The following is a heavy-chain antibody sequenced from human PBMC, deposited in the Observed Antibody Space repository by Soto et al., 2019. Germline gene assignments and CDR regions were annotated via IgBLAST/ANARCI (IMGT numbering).Heavy chain of an antibody. V-gene: IGHV3-30-3*01. CDR2: ISYDGSIK. D-gene: IGHD3-16*01. J-gene: IGHJ4*02. Sequence: QVQLVESGGGVVQPGRSLRLSCAASGFTFSSHSIQWVRQAPGKGLEWVAVISYDGSIKYYADSVKGRFTISRDNSKNTAYRQGNGLRAEDTDVFYCAREWSAAGDVDYWGQGTLVIVSP. CDR1: GFTFSSHS. CDR3: AREWSAAGDVDY.